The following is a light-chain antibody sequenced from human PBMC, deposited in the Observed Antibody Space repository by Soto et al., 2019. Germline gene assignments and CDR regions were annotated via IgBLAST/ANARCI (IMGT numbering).Light chain of an antibody. CDR1: NIGSKS. Sequence: SYELTQPPSVSVAPGQTARITCGGNNIGSKSVHWYQLKPGQAPVLVVYDDDDRPSGIPERFSGSNSGNTATLTIGRVEAGEEADYYCQVWDSGSDHYVFGTGTKVTV. V-gene: IGLV3-21*02. CDR2: DDD. J-gene: IGLJ1*01. CDR3: QVWDSGSDHYV.